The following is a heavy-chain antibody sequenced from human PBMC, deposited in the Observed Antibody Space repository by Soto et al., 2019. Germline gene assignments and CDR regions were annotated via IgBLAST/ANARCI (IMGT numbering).Heavy chain of an antibody. CDR3: ARERFTMTGGVITTAWFDP. D-gene: IGHD3-16*02. CDR1: GGSISSYY. V-gene: IGHV4-59*01. Sequence: QVQLQESGPGLVKPSETLSLTCSVSGGSISSYYWNWIRQAPGKGLEWNVYISNSGTSYYNPSLRGRVTISADTSKNQFSLKMTAVTAADTAVYFCARERFTMTGGVITTAWFDPWGPGTRVTVSS. CDR2: ISNSGTS. J-gene: IGHJ5*02.